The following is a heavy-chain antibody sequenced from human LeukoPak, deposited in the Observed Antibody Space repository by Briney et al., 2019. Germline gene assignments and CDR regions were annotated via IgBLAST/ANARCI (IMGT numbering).Heavy chain of an antibody. CDR1: GGSFSGYY. V-gene: IGHV4-34*01. J-gene: IGHJ6*03. Sequence: SETLSLTCAVYGGSFSGYYWSWIRQPPGQGLEWIGEINHTGSTNYNPSLKSRVTISVDTSKNQFSLKLNTVTAADTAVYYCARVGVKRYCSSTRCQRGAYYYMDVWGKGTTVTVSS. D-gene: IGHD2-2*01. CDR3: ARVGVKRYCSSTRCQRGAYYYMDV. CDR2: INHTGST.